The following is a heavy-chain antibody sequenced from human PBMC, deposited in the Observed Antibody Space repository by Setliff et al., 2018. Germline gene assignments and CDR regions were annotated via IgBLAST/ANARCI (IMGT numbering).Heavy chain of an antibody. CDR3: AKILTGYDAFDI. Sequence: GGSLSLSCAASGFTFSSYWMSWVRQAPGKGLEWVANIKLDGSEKYYVDSVKGRFTISRDNAKNSLFLQMNSLRAEDTAVYYCAKILTGYDAFDIWGPGTMVTVSS. D-gene: IGHD2-15*01. CDR1: GFTFSSYW. J-gene: IGHJ3*02. V-gene: IGHV3-7*01. CDR2: IKLDGSEK.